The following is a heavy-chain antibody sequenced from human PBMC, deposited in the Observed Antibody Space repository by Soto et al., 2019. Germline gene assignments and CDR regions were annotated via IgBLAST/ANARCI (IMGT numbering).Heavy chain of an antibody. V-gene: IGHV4-4*02. Sequence: SETLSLTCAVSSGSISSSNWWSWVRQPPGKGLEWIGEIYHSGSTNYNPSLKSRVTISVDKSKNQFSLKLSSVTAADTAVYYCARGFGSGGSHTQLRYYYYYMDVWGKGTTVTVSS. CDR2: IYHSGST. D-gene: IGHD2-15*01. CDR3: ARGFGSGGSHTQLRYYYYYMDV. J-gene: IGHJ6*03. CDR1: SGSISSSNW.